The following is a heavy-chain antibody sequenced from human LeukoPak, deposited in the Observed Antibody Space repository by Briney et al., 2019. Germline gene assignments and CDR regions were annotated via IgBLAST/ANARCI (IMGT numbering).Heavy chain of an antibody. CDR2: INAGNGNT. D-gene: IGHD2-15*01. CDR3: ARGQAYCSGGSCYGGAFDY. J-gene: IGHJ4*02. CDR1: GYTFTSYA. V-gene: IGHV1-3*03. Sequence: ASVKVSCKASGYTFTSYAMHWVRQAPGQRLEWMGWINAGNGNTKYSQEFQGRVTITRDTSASTAYMELSSLRSEDMAVYYCARGQAYCSGGSCYGGAFDYWGQGTLVTVSS.